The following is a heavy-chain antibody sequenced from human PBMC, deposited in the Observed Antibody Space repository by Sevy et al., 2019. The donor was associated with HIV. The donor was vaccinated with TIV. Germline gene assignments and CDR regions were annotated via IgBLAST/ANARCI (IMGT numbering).Heavy chain of an antibody. CDR3: ARDLLVGSTYVFDI. CDR2: ISSSSADI. J-gene: IGHJ3*02. D-gene: IGHD1-26*01. Sequence: GGSLRLSCAASGFTFSSYAMSWVRQAPGEGLKWVSSISSSSADIYYTDSVKGRFTVSRDNSRKSLFLQMNGLSAEDTALYYCARDLLVGSTYVFDIWGRGTMVTVSS. CDR1: GFTFSSYA. V-gene: IGHV3-21*01.